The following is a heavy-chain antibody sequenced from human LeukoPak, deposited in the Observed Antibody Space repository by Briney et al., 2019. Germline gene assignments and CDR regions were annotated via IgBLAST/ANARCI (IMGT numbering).Heavy chain of an antibody. V-gene: IGHV4-34*01. Sequence: SETLSLTCAVYGGSFSGYYWSWIRQPPGKGLEWIGEINHSGSTNYNPSLKSRVTISVDTSKNQFSLKLSSVTAADTAVYYCARGPRYCSAGPCYSGYWFDPWGPGTLVTVSS. D-gene: IGHD2-15*01. CDR3: ARGPRYCSAGPCYSGYWFDP. CDR1: GGSFSGYY. J-gene: IGHJ5*02. CDR2: INHSGST.